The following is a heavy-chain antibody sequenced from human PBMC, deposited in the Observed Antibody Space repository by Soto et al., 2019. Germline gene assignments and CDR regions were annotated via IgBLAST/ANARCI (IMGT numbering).Heavy chain of an antibody. CDR1: GGSIDSYY. Sequence: PSETLSLTCTVSGGSIDSYYWSWIRQPPGKGLEWIGYIFYNGKTNYSPSLKSRLTITKDTSKNQVVLTMTNMDPVDTATYYCAHSKPGYDSIRAFDYWGQGTLVTVSS. V-gene: IGHV4-59*01. CDR3: AHSKPGYDSIRAFDY. CDR2: IFYNGKT. D-gene: IGHD3-22*01. J-gene: IGHJ4*02.